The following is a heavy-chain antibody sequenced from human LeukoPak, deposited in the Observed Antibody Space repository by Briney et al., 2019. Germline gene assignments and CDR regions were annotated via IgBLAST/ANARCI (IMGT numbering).Heavy chain of an antibody. CDR2: FYYSGTT. J-gene: IGHJ4*02. CDR3: AKLTTGYGDYALDY. V-gene: IGHV4-59*01. CDR1: GGSIGNYY. D-gene: IGHD4-17*01. Sequence: SETLSLTCTVSGGSIGNYYWSWIRQSPGKGLEGIAFFYYSGTTTHNPSLNTRVTVSVDTSKNQFSLNLTPVTAADTAVYYCAKLTTGYGDYALDYWGQGILVAVSS.